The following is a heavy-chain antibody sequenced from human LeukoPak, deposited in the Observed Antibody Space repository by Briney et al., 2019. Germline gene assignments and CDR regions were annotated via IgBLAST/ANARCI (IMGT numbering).Heavy chain of an antibody. Sequence: GGSLRLSCAASGFTFSSYWMSWVRQASGKGLEWVANIKRDGSEKYYVDSVKGRFTISRDNDKNSLFLQMTSLRAEDTAVYYCARVGGRYSPLGYWGQGTLVTVSS. CDR2: IKRDGSEK. CDR1: GFTFSSYW. J-gene: IGHJ4*02. V-gene: IGHV3-7*01. CDR3: ARVGGRYSPLGY. D-gene: IGHD3-16*02.